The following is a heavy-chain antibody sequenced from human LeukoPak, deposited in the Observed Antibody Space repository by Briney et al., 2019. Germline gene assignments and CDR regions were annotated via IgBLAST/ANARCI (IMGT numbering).Heavy chain of an antibody. D-gene: IGHD1-7*01. CDR1: GGSISSYY. V-gene: IGHV4-59*01. J-gene: IGHJ4*02. CDR3: ATGGNWNYYYFDY. CDR2: IYYSGST. Sequence: SGTLSLTCTVSGGSISSYYWSWIRQPPGKGLERIGYIYYSGSTNYNPSLKSRVTISVDTSQNQFPLKLTSVTAADTAVYYCATGGNWNYYYFDYWGQGTLVTVSS.